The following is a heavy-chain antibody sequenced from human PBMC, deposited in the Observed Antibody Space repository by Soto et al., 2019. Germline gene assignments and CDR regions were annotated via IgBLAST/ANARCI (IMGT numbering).Heavy chain of an antibody. CDR3: ARGRGSSGYYASY. V-gene: IGHV3-33*01. J-gene: IGHJ4*02. Sequence: GGSLRLSCAASGFTFSSYGMHWVRQAPGKGLEWVAVIWYDGSNKYYADSVKGRFTISRDNSKNTLYLQMNSLRAEDTAVYYCARGRGSSGYYASYWGQGTLVTVSS. D-gene: IGHD3-22*01. CDR2: IWYDGSNK. CDR1: GFTFSSYG.